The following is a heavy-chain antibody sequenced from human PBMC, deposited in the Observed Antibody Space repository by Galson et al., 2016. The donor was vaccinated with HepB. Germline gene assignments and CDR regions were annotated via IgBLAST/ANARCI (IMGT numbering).Heavy chain of an antibody. Sequence: TLSLTCTVSGGSISSGGYYWSWIRQYPGKGLEWIGYIYSSGHTHYNPSLKSRVTISIDTSKNQFSLKLTSVTAADTAIYYCMRQRGSDTWAFDYWGQGTLVTVSS. CDR3: MRQRGSDTWAFDY. CDR1: GGSISSGGYY. V-gene: IGHV4-31*08. CDR2: IYSSGHT. D-gene: IGHD3-10*01. J-gene: IGHJ4*02.